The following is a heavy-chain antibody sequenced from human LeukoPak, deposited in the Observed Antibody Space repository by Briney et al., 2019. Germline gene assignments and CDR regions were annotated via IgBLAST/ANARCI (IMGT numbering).Heavy chain of an antibody. CDR3: ARDRIMVRGVRYYYYGMDV. J-gene: IGHJ6*02. D-gene: IGHD3-10*01. CDR1: GGSISSTNYY. CDR2: IHYSGGT. Sequence: PSETLSLTCTVSGGSISSTNYYWGWIRQPPGKGLPWIGTIHYSGGTYYNPSLKSRVTISVDTSKNQFSLKLSSVTAADTAVYYCARDRIMVRGVRYYYYGMDVWGQGTTVTVSS. V-gene: IGHV4-39*02.